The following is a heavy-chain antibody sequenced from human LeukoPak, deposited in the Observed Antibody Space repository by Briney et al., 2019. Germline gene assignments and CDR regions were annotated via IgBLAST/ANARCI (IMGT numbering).Heavy chain of an antibody. Sequence: ASVKVSCKASGYTFTGYYMHWVRQAPGQGLEWMGWINPNSGGTNYAQKLQGWVTMTRDTSISTAYMELSRLRSDDTAVYYCARADPWQLYFDYWGQGTLVTVSS. J-gene: IGHJ4*02. CDR3: ARADPWQLYFDY. CDR1: GYTFTGYY. D-gene: IGHD6-13*01. V-gene: IGHV1-2*04. CDR2: INPNSGGT.